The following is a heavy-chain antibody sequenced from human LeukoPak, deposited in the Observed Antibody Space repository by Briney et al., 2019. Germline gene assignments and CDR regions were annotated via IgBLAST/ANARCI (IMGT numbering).Heavy chain of an antibody. D-gene: IGHD3-22*01. J-gene: IGHJ4*02. CDR3: ASAYYYDSSGFYFDY. Sequence: SGTLSLTCTVSRGSISRGGYYWSWVRQHPGKGLEWIGYIYYSGSTYYNPSLKSRLTISVDTSKNQFSLKLSSVTAADTAVYYCASAYYYDSSGFYFDYWGQGTLVTVSS. CDR1: RGSISRGGYY. V-gene: IGHV4-31*03. CDR2: IYYSGST.